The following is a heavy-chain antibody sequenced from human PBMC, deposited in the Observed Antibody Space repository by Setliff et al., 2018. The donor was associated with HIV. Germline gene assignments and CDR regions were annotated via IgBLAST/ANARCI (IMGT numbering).Heavy chain of an antibody. D-gene: IGHD3-3*01. CDR1: GDSMRNQY. V-gene: IGHV4-59*11. CDR3: ATCSVGWSREEHPRPDGAFHI. CDR2: IYYDGST. Sequence: SETLSLTCPVSGDSMRNQYWNWIRQSPGKGLELIGSIYYDGSTSTNANPSFKSRVTFSVDTSKNQFSLKLGSMTAADTAVYYCATCSVGWSREEHPRPDGAFHIWGQGSMVTVSS. J-gene: IGHJ3*02.